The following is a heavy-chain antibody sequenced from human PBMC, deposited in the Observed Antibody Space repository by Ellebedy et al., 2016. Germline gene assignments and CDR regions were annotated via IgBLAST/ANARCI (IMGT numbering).Heavy chain of an antibody. J-gene: IGHJ4*02. D-gene: IGHD3-10*01. CDR3: AREGLRVVRGMITRREPGLGPLDS. V-gene: IGHV1-69*04. CDR1: GITFSSYA. CDR2: IIPVLHTA. Sequence: ASVKVSCKASGITFSSYAITWVRQAPGKGLEWMGRIIPVLHTANYAQKLQGSVTITADKSTSTAYMELGSLSYDDTAVYYCAREGLRVVRGMITRREPGLGPLDSWGQGTLVTVSS.